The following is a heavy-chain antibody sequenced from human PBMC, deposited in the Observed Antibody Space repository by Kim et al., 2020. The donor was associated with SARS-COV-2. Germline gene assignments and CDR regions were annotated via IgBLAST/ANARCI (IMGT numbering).Heavy chain of an antibody. D-gene: IGHD6-13*01. Sequence: SVKVSCKASGGTFSSYAISWVRQAPGQGLEWMGGIIPIFGTANYAQKFQGRVTITADESTSTAYMELSSLRSEDTAVYYCAGIAAAGAGHSWDYWGQGTLVTVSS. CDR3: AGIAAAGAGHSWDY. CDR2: IIPIFGTA. J-gene: IGHJ4*02. V-gene: IGHV1-69*13. CDR1: GGTFSSYA.